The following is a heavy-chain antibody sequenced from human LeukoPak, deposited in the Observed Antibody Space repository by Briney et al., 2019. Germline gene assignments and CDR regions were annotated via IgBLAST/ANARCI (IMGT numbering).Heavy chain of an antibody. Sequence: GGSLRLSCAASGFTFSSYWMNWVRQAPGKGLVWVSRINSDGSSITYADSVKGRFTISRDNAKNTLFLRMNSLRVEDTAVYYCAREGRVSGYDFDCWGQGTLVTVSS. D-gene: IGHD5-12*01. J-gene: IGHJ4*02. CDR3: AREGRVSGYDFDC. CDR2: INSDGSSI. V-gene: IGHV3-74*03. CDR1: GFTFSSYW.